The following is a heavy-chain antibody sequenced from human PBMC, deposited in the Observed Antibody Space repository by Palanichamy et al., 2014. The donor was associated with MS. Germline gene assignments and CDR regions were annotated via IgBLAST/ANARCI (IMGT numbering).Heavy chain of an antibody. CDR2: ISWNSGSK. Sequence: EVQLVESGGNVGTAVAGALRLSCAASGFTFHDYAIHWVRQAPGKGLEWVSGISWNSGSKVYADSVKGRFTISRDNAKNSGYLQMNNLRVEDTAFYYCTKRASGSYRYFDYWGQGTLVTVSS. CDR1: GFTFHDYA. D-gene: IGHD6-19*01. CDR3: TKRASGSYRYFDY. V-gene: IGHV3-9*01. J-gene: IGHJ4*02.